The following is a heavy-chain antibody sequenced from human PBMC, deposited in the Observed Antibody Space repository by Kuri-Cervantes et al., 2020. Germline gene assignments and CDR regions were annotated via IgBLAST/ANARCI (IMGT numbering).Heavy chain of an antibody. CDR3: AKDAVSSGWLFY. Sequence: GESLKISCAASGFTFNDYWMSWVRQAPGKGLEWVATIKPDGSDKKYLDSVKGRFTISRDNSKNTLYLQMNSLRAEDTAVYYCAKDAVSSGWLFYWGQGTLVTVSS. CDR1: GFTFNDYW. CDR2: IKPDGSDK. D-gene: IGHD6-19*01. V-gene: IGHV3-7*01. J-gene: IGHJ4*02.